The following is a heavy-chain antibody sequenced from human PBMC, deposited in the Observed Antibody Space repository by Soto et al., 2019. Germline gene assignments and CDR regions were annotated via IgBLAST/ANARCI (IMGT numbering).Heavy chain of an antibody. CDR2: IKSPDENETT. V-gene: IGHV3-15*01. Sequence: GGTLRPSCAAIGVTFSNVWVAGVRQAPGKGLEWLGRIKSPDENETTEYASPARGRFIISRDDSKNMLYLQLHRLKYEDTGVYYCVTVLAHANSWFDYWGQG. D-gene: IGHD3-3*01. CDR3: VTVLAHANSWFDY. CDR1: GVTFSNVW. J-gene: IGHJ4*02.